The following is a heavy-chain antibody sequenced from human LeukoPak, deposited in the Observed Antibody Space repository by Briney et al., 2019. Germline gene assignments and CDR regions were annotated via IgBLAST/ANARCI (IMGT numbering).Heavy chain of an antibody. CDR1: GFTFSSYA. CDR3: AKASSFSGSPVDY. D-gene: IGHD1-26*01. V-gene: IGHV3-23*01. CDR2: ISGSGGST. J-gene: IGHJ4*02. Sequence: GGSLRLSCAASGFTFSSYAMSWVRQAPGKGLEWFSAISGSGGSTYYADSVKGRFTISRDNSKNTLSLQMNSLRADDTAVYYCAKASSFSGSPVDYWGQGTLVTVSS.